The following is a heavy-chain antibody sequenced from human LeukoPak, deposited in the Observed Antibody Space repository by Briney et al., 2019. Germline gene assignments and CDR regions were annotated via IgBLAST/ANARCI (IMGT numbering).Heavy chain of an antibody. V-gene: IGHV3-30-3*01. J-gene: IGHJ4*02. Sequence: GGSLRLSCAASGFTFSSYAMHWVRQVPGKGLEWVAFISYHGSNKYYADSVKGRFTISRDNSKSTLYLQMNSLRAEDTAVYYCARDGHDSSGSDYWGQGTLVTVSS. D-gene: IGHD3-22*01. CDR2: ISYHGSNK. CDR3: ARDGHDSSGSDY. CDR1: GFTFSSYA.